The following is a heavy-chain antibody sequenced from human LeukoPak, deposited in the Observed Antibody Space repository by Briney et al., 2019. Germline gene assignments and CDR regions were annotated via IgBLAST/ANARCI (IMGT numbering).Heavy chain of an antibody. CDR2: ISSSGSTI. Sequence: PGGSLRLSWAASGFTFSSYEMNWVRQAPVKGLEWVSYISSSGSTIYYADSVKGRFTISRDNAKNSLYLQMNSLRAEDTAVYYCARDYSSGWDAFDIWGQGTMVTVSS. D-gene: IGHD6-19*01. CDR3: ARDYSSGWDAFDI. V-gene: IGHV3-48*03. CDR1: GFTFSSYE. J-gene: IGHJ3*02.